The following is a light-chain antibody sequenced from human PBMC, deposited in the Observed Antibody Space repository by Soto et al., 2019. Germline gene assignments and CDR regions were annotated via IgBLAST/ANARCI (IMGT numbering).Light chain of an antibody. J-gene: IGLJ3*02. CDR2: TNN. V-gene: IGLV1-47*01. CDR1: SSNIGTNF. CDR3: AVWDDSLVSPV. Sequence: QSVLTQPPSASGTPGQRVTISCSGTSSNIGTNFVFWYQQFPGTAPKLLIYTNNQRPSGVPDRFSGSQSGTSASLAIGGLRAEDEADYYCAVWDDSLVSPVFGGGTKVTVL.